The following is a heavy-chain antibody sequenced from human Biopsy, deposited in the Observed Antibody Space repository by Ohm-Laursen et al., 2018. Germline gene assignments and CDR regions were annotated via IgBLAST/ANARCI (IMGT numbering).Heavy chain of an antibody. V-gene: IGHV1-24*01. Sequence: GASVTVSCKVSGYTLTELSMHWLRQAPGKGLEWMGGFAPENGKTVYAQNFQARVSMTEDTSTDTAYMELRSLRSEDTAVYYCAADINVWNVNYWGQGTQVTVSS. CDR2: FAPENGKT. CDR1: GYTLTELS. D-gene: IGHD1-1*01. CDR3: AADINVWNVNY. J-gene: IGHJ4*02.